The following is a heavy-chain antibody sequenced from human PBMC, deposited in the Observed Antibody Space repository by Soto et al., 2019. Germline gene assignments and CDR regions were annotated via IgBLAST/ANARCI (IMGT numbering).Heavy chain of an antibody. CDR1: GGSISSGGYS. V-gene: IGHV4-30-2*01. Sequence: SETLSLTCTVSGGSISSGGYSWSWIRQTPGKGLEWIGYIYPTGKTYYNPSLKNRATLSIDTSQNQFSLQLTSVTAADTAVYYCARAPPGPAPRWGVWGQGTTVTVSS. CDR3: ARAPPGPAPRWGV. J-gene: IGHJ6*02. D-gene: IGHD3-16*01. CDR2: IYPTGKT.